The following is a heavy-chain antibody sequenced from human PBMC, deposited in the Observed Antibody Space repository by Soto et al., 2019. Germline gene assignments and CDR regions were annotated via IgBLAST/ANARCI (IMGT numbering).Heavy chain of an antibody. CDR2: IIPIFGTA. J-gene: IGHJ6*02. Sequence: SVKVSCKASGGTFSSYAISWVRQAPGQGLEWMGGIIPIFGTANYAQKFQGRVTITADESTSTAYMELSSLRSEDTAVYYCARGSDSSGYYSSYYYGMDVWGQGTTVTV. V-gene: IGHV1-69*13. CDR1: GGTFSSYA. D-gene: IGHD3-22*01. CDR3: ARGSDSSGYYSSYYYGMDV.